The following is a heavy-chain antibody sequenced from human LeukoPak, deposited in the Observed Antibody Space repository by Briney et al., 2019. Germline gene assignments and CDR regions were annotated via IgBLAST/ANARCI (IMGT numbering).Heavy chain of an antibody. Sequence: GGSLRLSCAASGFTFSSYAMSWVRQAPGKGLKWVSAISGSGGGTDYADSVKGRFTISRDNSKNTLYLQMNSLRAEDTAVYYCAKARSSGWYGYFDYWGQGTLVTVSS. D-gene: IGHD6-19*01. CDR1: GFTFSSYA. CDR3: AKARSSGWYGYFDY. V-gene: IGHV3-23*01. J-gene: IGHJ4*02. CDR2: ISGSGGGT.